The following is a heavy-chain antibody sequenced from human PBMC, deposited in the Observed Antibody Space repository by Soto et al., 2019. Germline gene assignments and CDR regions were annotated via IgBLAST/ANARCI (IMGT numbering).Heavy chain of an antibody. V-gene: IGHV4-30-2*01. CDR3: ARDGGYYGMDV. D-gene: IGHD3-16*01. J-gene: IGHJ6*02. CDR2: IYHSGST. CDR1: GGSVSSGGYS. Sequence: SETLSLTCAVSGGSVSSGGYSWSWIRQPPGKGLEWIGYIYHSGSTYYNPSLKSRVTISVDRSKNQFSLKLSSVTAADTAVYYCARDGGYYGMDVWGQGTTVTVSS.